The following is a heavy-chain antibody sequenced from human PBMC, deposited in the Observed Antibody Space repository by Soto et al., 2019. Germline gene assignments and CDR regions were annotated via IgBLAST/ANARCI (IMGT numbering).Heavy chain of an antibody. CDR1: GGSVSSGDYY. J-gene: IGHJ4*02. D-gene: IGHD3-22*01. Sequence: QVQLQESGPGLVKPSQTLSLTCTVSGGSVSSGDYYWSWIRQPPGKGLEWIAYIYYRGNTYYNPSLKSRATMSVDTAKNQVSLKLTSVTAADTAVYYWARVTYYFDTSGEPRDSWGEGTLWSVSS. CDR3: ARVTYYFDTSGEPRDS. V-gene: IGHV4-30-4*01. CDR2: IYYRGNT.